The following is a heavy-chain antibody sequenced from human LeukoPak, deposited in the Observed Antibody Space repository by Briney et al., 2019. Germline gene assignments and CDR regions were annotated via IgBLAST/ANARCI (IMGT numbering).Heavy chain of an antibody. CDR3: ARSWYYYDSSGYYFDY. J-gene: IGHJ4*02. Sequence: PSETLSLTCTVSGGSISSGDYYWSWIRQPPGKGLEWIGYMYYSGSTYYNPSLKSRVTISVDTSKNQFSLKLSSVTAADTAVYYCARSWYYYDSSGYYFDYWGQGTLVTVSS. D-gene: IGHD3-22*01. V-gene: IGHV4-30-4*01. CDR1: GGSISSGDYY. CDR2: MYYSGST.